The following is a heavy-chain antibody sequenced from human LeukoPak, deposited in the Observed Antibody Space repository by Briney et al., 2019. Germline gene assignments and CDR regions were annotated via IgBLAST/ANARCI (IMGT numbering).Heavy chain of an antibody. J-gene: IGHJ5*02. CDR2: IYHSGNT. V-gene: IGHV4-59*04. CDR3: AKGRHCSSASCDVFDP. Sequence: SETLSLTCTVSGGSISGYFWSWIRQPPGKGLEWIGSIYHSGNTYYNPSLERRVSMSVDKSKSQFSVRLTSVTAADTAVYYCAKGRHCSSASCDVFDPWGQGTLVIVSS. CDR1: GGSISGYF. D-gene: IGHD2-2*01.